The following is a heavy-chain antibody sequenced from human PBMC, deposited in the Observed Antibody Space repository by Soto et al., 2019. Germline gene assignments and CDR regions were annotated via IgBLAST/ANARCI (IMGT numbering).Heavy chain of an antibody. Sequence: ASVKVSCKASGYTFTGYYMHWVRQAPGQGLEWMGWINPNSGGTNYAQKFQGRVTMTRDTSISTAYMELSRLRSDDTAVYYCARVQTDYYYYGMDVWGQGTTVTVYS. CDR2: INPNSGGT. J-gene: IGHJ6*02. V-gene: IGHV1-2*02. CDR1: GYTFTGYY. CDR3: ARVQTDYYYYGMDV. D-gene: IGHD1-1*01.